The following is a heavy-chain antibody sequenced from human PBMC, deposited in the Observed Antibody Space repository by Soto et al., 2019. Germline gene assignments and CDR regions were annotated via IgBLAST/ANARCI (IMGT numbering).Heavy chain of an antibody. Sequence: QVQVVQSGAEVKKPGASVKISCKASGYTFINYYLHWVRQAPGQGLEWMAIINPTSGSTTFAQKFQGRVTMTRDTSSSTLYMELSSLRSEDTAVYYCARAPGGDSSGYYSLDYWGQGTLVTVSS. CDR3: ARAPGGDSSGYYSLDY. J-gene: IGHJ4*02. CDR2: INPTSGST. V-gene: IGHV1-46*01. D-gene: IGHD3-22*01. CDR1: GYTFINYY.